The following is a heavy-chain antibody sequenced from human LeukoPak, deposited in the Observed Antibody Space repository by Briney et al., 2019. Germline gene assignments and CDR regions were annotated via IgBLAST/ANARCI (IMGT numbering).Heavy chain of an antibody. CDR2: INWNGGST. V-gene: IGHV3-20*04. Sequence: GGSLRLSCAASGFTFDDYGMSWVRQAPGKGLEWVSGINWNGGSTGYADSVKGRFTISIDNAKNSLYLQMNSLRAEDTALYYCAKGNWGTPYYFDYWGQGTLVTVSS. CDR3: AKGNWGTPYYFDY. CDR1: GFTFDDYG. D-gene: IGHD7-27*01. J-gene: IGHJ4*02.